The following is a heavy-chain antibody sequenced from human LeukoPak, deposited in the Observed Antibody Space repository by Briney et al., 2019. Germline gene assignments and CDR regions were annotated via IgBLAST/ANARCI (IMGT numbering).Heavy chain of an antibody. CDR1: GFTFSSYW. Sequence: GGSLRLSCAASGFTFSSYWMHWVRQAPGKGLVWISRINSDGSSTNYADSVKGRFTISRDNATNTLYLQMNSPRAEDTAVYYCARELTPRDVAARTSDYWGQGTLVTVSS. CDR3: ARELTPRDVAARTSDY. CDR2: INSDGSST. D-gene: IGHD6-6*01. V-gene: IGHV3-74*01. J-gene: IGHJ4*02.